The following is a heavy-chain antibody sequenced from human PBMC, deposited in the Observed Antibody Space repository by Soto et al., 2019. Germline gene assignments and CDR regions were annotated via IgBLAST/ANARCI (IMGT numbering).Heavy chain of an antibody. CDR2: IKSKSAVGTT. D-gene: IGHD7-27*01. CDR1: GFPFNNAW. Sequence: EVQLVESGGGLVKPGGSLRLSCAASGFPFNNAWMHWVRPAPGRGLEWVGRIKSKSAVGTTDSGAPVEGRFTITRDDSNHTIYLQMHSLKAEDTARYYCTTALGGKMRGLVYWGQGSLVIGSS. CDR3: TTALGGKMRGLVY. V-gene: IGHV3-15*07. J-gene: IGHJ4*02.